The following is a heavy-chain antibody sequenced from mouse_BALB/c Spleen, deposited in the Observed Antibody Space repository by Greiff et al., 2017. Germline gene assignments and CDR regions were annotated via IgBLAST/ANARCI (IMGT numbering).Heavy chain of an antibody. CDR2: INPSTGYT. V-gene: IGHV1-7*01. CDR1: GYTFTSYW. CDR3: ARWAPYYFDY. Sequence: QVQLQQSGAELAKPGASVKMSCKASGYTFTSYWMHWVKQRPGQGLEWIGYINPSTGYTEYNQKFKDKATLTADKSSSTAYMQLSSLTSEDSAVYYCARWAPYYFDYWGQGTTLTVSS. J-gene: IGHJ2*01. D-gene: IGHD3-1*01.